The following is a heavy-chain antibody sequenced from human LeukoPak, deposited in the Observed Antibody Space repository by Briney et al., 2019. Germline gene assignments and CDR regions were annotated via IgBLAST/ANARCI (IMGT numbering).Heavy chain of an antibody. D-gene: IGHD5-18*01. V-gene: IGHV3-20*04. Sequence: GGSLRLSCAASGFTFDDYGMSWVRQAPGKGLEWVSGINWNGGSTGYADPVKGRFTISRDNAKNSLYLQMNSLRAEDTALYYCARDHTAFYYYMDVWGKGTTVTVSS. CDR2: INWNGGST. CDR1: GFTFDDYG. J-gene: IGHJ6*03. CDR3: ARDHTAFYYYMDV.